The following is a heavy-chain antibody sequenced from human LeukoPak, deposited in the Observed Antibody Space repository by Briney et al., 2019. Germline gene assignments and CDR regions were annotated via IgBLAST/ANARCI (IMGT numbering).Heavy chain of an antibody. CDR3: AKSCSSTSCSLDY. V-gene: IGHV3-74*01. Sequence: PGGSLRLSCAASGFTFSNYWMHWVRQAPGKGLVWVSHINSDGSRISNADSAKGRFTISRDNAKNTLYLQMNSLRAEDTAVYYCAKSCSSTSCSLDYWGQGTLVTVSS. J-gene: IGHJ4*02. CDR2: INSDGSRI. D-gene: IGHD2-2*01. CDR1: GFTFSNYW.